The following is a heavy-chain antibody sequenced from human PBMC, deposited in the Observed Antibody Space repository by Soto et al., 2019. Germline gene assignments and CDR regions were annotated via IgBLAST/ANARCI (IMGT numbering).Heavy chain of an antibody. CDR3: ARVSKLVAPKDDKSAYFYAMDV. D-gene: IGHD3-22*01. J-gene: IGHJ6*04. CDR1: GDSVSSSDFY. CDR2: VYSTGTT. V-gene: IGHV4-61*08. Sequence: QVLLRESGPGLVKPSETLALTCAVSGDSVSSSDFYWTLIRQPPGKPLEWIGYVYSTGTTNYSPCLKSRVDMAVDTSENQFTLKVRSVTAADAAVYFCARVSKLVAPKDDKSAYFYAMDVWGTGTTVTVS.